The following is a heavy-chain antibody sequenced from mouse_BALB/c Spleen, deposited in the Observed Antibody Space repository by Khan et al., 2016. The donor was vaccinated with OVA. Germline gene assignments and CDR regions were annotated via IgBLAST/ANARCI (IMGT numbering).Heavy chain of an antibody. J-gene: IGHJ2*01. Sequence: VQLQQSGTVLARPGASVKMSCKASGYSFTSYWMHWVKQRPGRGLEWIGAIYPGNSDTRYNQKFKGKAKLTAVTSASTAYMDLSSLTNEDSAVYYCTRSYDSYYFDYWGQGTTLTVSS. V-gene: IGHV1-5*01. CDR1: GYSFTSYW. D-gene: IGHD2-4*01. CDR2: IYPGNSDT. CDR3: TRSYDSYYFDY.